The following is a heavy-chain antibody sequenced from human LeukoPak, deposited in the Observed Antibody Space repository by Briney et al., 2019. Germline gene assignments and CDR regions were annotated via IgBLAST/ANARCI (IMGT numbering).Heavy chain of an antibody. D-gene: IGHD3-22*01. V-gene: IGHV1-46*01. Sequence: ASVKVSCKASGYTLTSYYMHWVRQAPGQGLEWMGIINPSGGSTSYAQKFQGRVTMTRDTSTSTVYMELSSLRSEDTAVYYCARDPMYYYDSSGYFDYWGQGTLVTVSS. CDR2: INPSGGST. CDR3: ARDPMYYYDSSGYFDY. CDR1: GYTLTSYY. J-gene: IGHJ4*01.